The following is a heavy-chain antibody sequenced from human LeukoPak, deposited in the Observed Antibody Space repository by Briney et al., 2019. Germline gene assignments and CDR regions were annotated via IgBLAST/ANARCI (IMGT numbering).Heavy chain of an antibody. D-gene: IGHD2-15*01. CDR1: GGSISSYY. J-gene: IGHJ3*02. CDR3: ARVVELNAFDI. Sequence: SETLSLTCTVSGGSISSYYWSWIRQPPGKGLEWIGYIYYSGSTNYNPSPKSRVTISVDTSKNQFSLKLSSVTAADTAVYYCARVVELNAFDIWGQGTMVTVSS. CDR2: IYYSGST. V-gene: IGHV4-59*01.